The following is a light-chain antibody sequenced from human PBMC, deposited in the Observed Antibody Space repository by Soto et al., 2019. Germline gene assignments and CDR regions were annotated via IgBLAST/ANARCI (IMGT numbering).Light chain of an antibody. Sequence: QSVLTQPPSVSAAPGQKVTISCSGSSSNIGNNYVSWYQQLPGTAPKLLIYENNKRPSGIPDRFSGSKSVTSATLAITGLQTGDEADYYCGTCDTSLTPRPVFGGGTKLTVL. V-gene: IGLV1-51*02. CDR2: ENN. CDR1: SSNIGNNY. CDR3: GTCDTSLTPRPV. J-gene: IGLJ2*01.